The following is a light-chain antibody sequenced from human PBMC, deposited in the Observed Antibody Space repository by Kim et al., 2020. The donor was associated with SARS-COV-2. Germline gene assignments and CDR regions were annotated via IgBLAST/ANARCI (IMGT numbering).Light chain of an antibody. J-gene: IGKJ4*01. CDR1: QRVGSP. V-gene: IGKV3-11*01. CDR2: DAS. Sequence: SLSPGERATLSCKASQRVGSPLAWYQQKPGQPPRLLIYDASNRAAGIPARFSGSGSGTDFTLTISSLEPEDFAVYYCQQRTTSITFGGGTKVDIK. CDR3: QQRTTSIT.